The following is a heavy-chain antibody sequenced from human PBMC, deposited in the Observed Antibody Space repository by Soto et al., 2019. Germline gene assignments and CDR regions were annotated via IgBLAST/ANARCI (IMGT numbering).Heavy chain of an antibody. J-gene: IGHJ4*02. CDR3: AKSSSGWYSFAY. D-gene: IGHD6-19*01. CDR2: ISGSGGST. V-gene: IGHV3-23*01. Sequence: GGSLRLSCAASGFTFSNYAMSWVRQAPGKGLEWVSAISGSGGSTYYADSVKGRFTIPRDNSKNTVYLQMNSLRAEDTAGYYCAKSSSGWYSFAYRGQETLVTVSS. CDR1: GFTFSNYA.